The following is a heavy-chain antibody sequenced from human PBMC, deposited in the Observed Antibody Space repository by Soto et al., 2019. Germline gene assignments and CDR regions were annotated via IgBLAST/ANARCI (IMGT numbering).Heavy chain of an antibody. CDR1: GGTFSSYA. J-gene: IGHJ4*02. D-gene: IGHD3-3*01. CDR2: IIPIFGTA. Sequence: VASVKVSCKASGGTFSSYAISWVRQAPGQGLEWMGGIIPIFGTANYAQKFQGRVTITADKSTSTAYMELSSLRSEDTAMYYCARASSYYDFWNGYYNLDYWGQGTLVTVSS. CDR3: ARASSYYDFWNGYYNLDY. V-gene: IGHV1-69*06.